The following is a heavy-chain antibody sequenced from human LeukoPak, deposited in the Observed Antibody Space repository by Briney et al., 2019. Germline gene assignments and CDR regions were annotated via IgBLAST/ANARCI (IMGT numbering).Heavy chain of an antibody. D-gene: IGHD3-3*01. J-gene: IGHJ4*02. CDR3: ASRSGYYWGFDY. Sequence: KPSEALSLTCTVSGASISSYYWSWLRQPPGKGLEWSRYIYYSGSTNYNPSLKSRVTISVDTSKNQFSLKLSSVTAADTAVYYWASRSGYYWGFDYWGQGTLVTVSS. V-gene: IGHV4-59*01. CDR1: GASISSYY. CDR2: IYYSGST.